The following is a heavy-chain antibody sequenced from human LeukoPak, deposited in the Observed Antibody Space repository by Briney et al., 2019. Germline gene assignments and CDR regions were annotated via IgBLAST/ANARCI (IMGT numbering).Heavy chain of an antibody. V-gene: IGHV3-48*03. CDR1: EXTFSSYE. Sequence: GGSLRLSCAASEXTFSSYEMNWVRQAPGKGLEWVSYISSSGDTIYYADSVKGRFTISRDNAKNSLYLQMNSLRAEDTAVYYCARVPRSTRIPIFRWGQGTLVTVSS. CDR3: ARVPRSTRIPIFR. CDR2: ISSSGDTI. D-gene: IGHD3-3*01. J-gene: IGHJ4*02.